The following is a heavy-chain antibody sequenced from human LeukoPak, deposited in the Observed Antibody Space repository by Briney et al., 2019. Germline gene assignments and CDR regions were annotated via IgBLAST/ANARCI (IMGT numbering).Heavy chain of an antibody. CDR2: ISSSGSTI. J-gene: IGHJ2*01. CDR1: GFTFSDYY. V-gene: IGHV3-11*04. CDR3: SSSVAAADWYFDL. D-gene: IGHD6-13*01. Sequence: PGGSLRLSCAASGFTFSDYYMSWIRQAPGKRLEWVSYISSSGSTIYYADSVKGRFTISRDNAKNSLYLQMNSLRAEDTAVYYCSSSVAAADWYFDLWGRGTLVTVSS.